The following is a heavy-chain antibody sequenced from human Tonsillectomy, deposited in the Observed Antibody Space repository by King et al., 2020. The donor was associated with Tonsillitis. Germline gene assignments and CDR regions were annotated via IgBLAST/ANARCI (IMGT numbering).Heavy chain of an antibody. CDR3: ARVRKLAYYYGMDG. D-gene: IGHD1-26*01. V-gene: IGHV4-59*01. Sequence: VQLQESGPGLVKPSETLSLTCTVSGGSISSYYWSWIRQPPGKGLEWIGYVYYTGSTNYNPSLKSRVTTSVDTSNNQFSLKLYSVTAADPAVYYWARVRKLAYYYGMDGWGQGTTVTVSS. CDR2: VYYTGST. CDR1: GGSISSYY. J-gene: IGHJ6*02.